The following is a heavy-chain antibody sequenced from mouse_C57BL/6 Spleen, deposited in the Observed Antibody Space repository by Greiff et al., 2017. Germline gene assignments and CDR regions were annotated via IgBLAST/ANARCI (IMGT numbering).Heavy chain of an antibody. V-gene: IGHV1-64*01. CDR3: ARVGDYDNDY. D-gene: IGHD2-4*01. CDR1: GYTFTSYW. J-gene: IGHJ2*01. CDR2: IHPNSGST. Sequence: QVQLQQPGAELVKPGASVKLSCKASGYTFTSYWMHWVKQRPGQGLEWIGMIHPNSGSTYYHEKFKSKATLTVNKSSSTAYMQLSSLTTEDSAVYYCARVGDYDNDYWGQGTTLTVSS.